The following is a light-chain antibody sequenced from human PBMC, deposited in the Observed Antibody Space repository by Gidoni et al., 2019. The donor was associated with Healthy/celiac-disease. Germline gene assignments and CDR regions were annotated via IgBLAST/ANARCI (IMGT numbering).Light chain of an antibody. CDR1: QRVSSSY. CDR3: QQYGSSPRT. V-gene: IGKV3-20*01. J-gene: IGKJ1*01. CDR2: GAS. Sequence: EIVFTQSPCTLSLSPGERATLSCRLSQRVSSSYLSWYQQKPGQSPRILIYGASSRATGIPERFSGSGSGTEFTLTISRLEPEDFAGYYCQQYGSSPRTFGQGTKVEIK.